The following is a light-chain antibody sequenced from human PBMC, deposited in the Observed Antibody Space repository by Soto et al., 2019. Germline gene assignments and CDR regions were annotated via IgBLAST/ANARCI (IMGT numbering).Light chain of an antibody. CDR3: QQYNDYSRT. J-gene: IGKJ1*01. Sequence: DIQMTQSPSTLSASVGDRVTITFRASQSISVWLAWYQQKPGKAPKLLIYMASTLESGVPSRFSGSGSGTEFTLTISSLQPDDFATYYCQQYNDYSRTFGPGTKVDIK. V-gene: IGKV1-5*03. CDR2: MAS. CDR1: QSISVW.